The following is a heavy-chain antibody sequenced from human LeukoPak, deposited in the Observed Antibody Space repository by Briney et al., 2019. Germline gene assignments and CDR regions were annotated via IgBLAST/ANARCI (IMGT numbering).Heavy chain of an antibody. D-gene: IGHD5-24*01. CDR2: IWYDGSNS. CDR3: ARDYKYAFDN. J-gene: IGHJ4*02. CDR1: GFTFSSTG. V-gene: IGHV3-33*01. Sequence: GRSLRLSCAASGFTFSSTGMHWVRQAPGKGLQWVGLIWYDGSNSVYADSVKGRFTISGDKAKNSLYLQMNSLRVEDTAVYYCARDYKYAFDNWGQGTLVTVSS.